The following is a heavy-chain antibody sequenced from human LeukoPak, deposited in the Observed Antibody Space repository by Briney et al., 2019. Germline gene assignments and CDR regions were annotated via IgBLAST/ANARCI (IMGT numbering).Heavy chain of an antibody. D-gene: IGHD3-16*02. Sequence: SETLSLTCTVSGGSISSYYWSWIRQPPRKGLEWIGYIYYSGSTNYNPSLKSRVTISVDTSKNQFSLKLSSVTAADTAVYYCARVLYYDYVWGSYRPQTINWFDPWGQGTLVTVSS. CDR1: GGSISSYY. CDR3: ARVLYYDYVWGSYRPQTINWFDP. V-gene: IGHV4-59*12. CDR2: IYYSGST. J-gene: IGHJ5*02.